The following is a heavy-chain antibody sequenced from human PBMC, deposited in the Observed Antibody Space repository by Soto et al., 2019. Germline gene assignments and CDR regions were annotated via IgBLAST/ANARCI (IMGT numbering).Heavy chain of an antibody. J-gene: IGHJ1*01. CDR2: ITVNGIT. D-gene: IGHD1-7*01. Sequence: SETLSLTCTVSGAYVSDFPWSWIRQPAGKGLEWIGRITVNGITQYTPSFRSRVTMSMDTSRNQFSLNLQSATAADTALYYCARESGENWTYEAHWGQGTLVTVSS. V-gene: IGHV4-4*07. CDR3: ARESGENWTYEAH. CDR1: GAYVSDFP.